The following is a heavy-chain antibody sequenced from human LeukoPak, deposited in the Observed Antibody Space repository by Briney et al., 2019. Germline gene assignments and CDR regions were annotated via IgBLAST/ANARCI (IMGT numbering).Heavy chain of an antibody. D-gene: IGHD2-21*02. Sequence: SQTLSLTCNVSGGSISSGYYWGWIRQPPGKGLEWIGSIYHSGSTYYNPSLKSRVTISVDTSKNQFSLKLSSVTAADTAVYYCARDPVGDTDLWGQGTLVTVSS. CDR3: ARDPVGDTDL. V-gene: IGHV4-38-2*02. J-gene: IGHJ5*02. CDR2: IYHSGST. CDR1: GGSISSGYY.